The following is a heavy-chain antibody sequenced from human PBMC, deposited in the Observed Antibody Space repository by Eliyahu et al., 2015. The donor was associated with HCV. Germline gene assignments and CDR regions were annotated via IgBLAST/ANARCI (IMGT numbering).Heavy chain of an antibody. CDR1: GXPFSNXA. V-gene: IGHV3-23*01. Sequence: EVQLLESGGGLVQPGGSLRXSXAASGXPFSNXAMXWVRQAPGKGLEWVSAISASGGNTYYADSVKGRFTISRDNSKKTVHLQMNSLRGEDTAVYYCAKSMDAFDIWGQGTMVTVSS. J-gene: IGHJ3*02. CDR2: ISASGGNT. CDR3: AKSMDAFDI.